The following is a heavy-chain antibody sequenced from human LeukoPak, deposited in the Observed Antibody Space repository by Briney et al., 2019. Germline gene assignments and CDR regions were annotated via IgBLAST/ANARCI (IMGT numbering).Heavy chain of an antibody. J-gene: IGHJ4*02. D-gene: IGHD4-17*01. CDR3: ARHGGMTTVTLGFDY. CDR2: INHSGST. Sequence: SETLSLTCAVYGGSFSGYYWSWIRQPPGKGLEWIGEINHSGSTNYNPSLKSRVTISVDTSKNQFSLKLSSVTAADTAVYYCARHGGMTTVTLGFDYWGQGTLVTVSS. V-gene: IGHV4-34*01. CDR1: GGSFSGYY.